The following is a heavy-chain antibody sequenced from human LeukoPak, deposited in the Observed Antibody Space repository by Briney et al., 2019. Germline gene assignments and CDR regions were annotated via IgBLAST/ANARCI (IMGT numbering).Heavy chain of an antibody. J-gene: IGHJ4*02. CDR3: ARAQAGGDGYYFDF. V-gene: IGHV4-34*01. D-gene: IGHD2-21*01. CDR1: GGAFNNYY. CDR2: INQSGST. Sequence: PSETLSLTCAVYGGAFNNYYWSWIRQPPGKGLEWIGEINQSGSTNYNPSLKSRVTISVDTSKNQFSLKLSSVSAADTAVYYCARAQAGGDGYYFDFWGQGTLVTVSS.